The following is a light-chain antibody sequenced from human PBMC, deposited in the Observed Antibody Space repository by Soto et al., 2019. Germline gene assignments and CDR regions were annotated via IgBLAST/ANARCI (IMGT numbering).Light chain of an antibody. CDR3: LQRSNWPWT. J-gene: IGKJ1*01. CDR2: DAS. CDR1: QSVSSF. V-gene: IGKV3-11*01. Sequence: EIVLTQSPATLSLSPGERATFSCRASQSVSSFLAWYQQKPGQAPRLLIYDASNRATGIPARFSGSGSGTDFTLTISSLAPEDFAVYYCLQRSNWPWTFGQGTKVETK.